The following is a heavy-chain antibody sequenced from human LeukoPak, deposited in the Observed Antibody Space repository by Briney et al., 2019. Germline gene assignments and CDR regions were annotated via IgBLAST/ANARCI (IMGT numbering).Heavy chain of an antibody. CDR2: ISGSSSYI. Sequence: GGSLRLSCAASGFTFSSYSMNWVRQAPGKGPEWVSSISGSSSYIYYADSAKGRFTISRDNAKNSLYLQMNSLRAEDTAVHYCATMPRVAFDYWGQGTLVTVSS. CDR3: ATMPRVAFDY. CDR1: GFTFSSYS. V-gene: IGHV3-21*01. D-gene: IGHD2-2*01. J-gene: IGHJ4*02.